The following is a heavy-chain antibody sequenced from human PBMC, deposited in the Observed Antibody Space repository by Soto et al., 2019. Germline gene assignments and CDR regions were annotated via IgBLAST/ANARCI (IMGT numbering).Heavy chain of an antibody. CDR1: GGSISSGGYY. CDR3: ARELQRWFDP. CDR2: IYYSGST. Sequence: SETLSLTCTVSGGSISSGGYYWSWIRQHPGKGLEWIGYIYYSGSTYYNPSLKSRVTISVDTSKNQFSLKLSSVTAADTAVYYCARELQRWFDPWGHGTLVTVSS. V-gene: IGHV4-31*03. D-gene: IGHD4-4*01. J-gene: IGHJ5*02.